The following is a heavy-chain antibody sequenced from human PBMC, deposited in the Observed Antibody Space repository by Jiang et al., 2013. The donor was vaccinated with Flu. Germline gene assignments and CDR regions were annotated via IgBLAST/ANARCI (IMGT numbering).Heavy chain of an antibody. CDR3: ARARDTAMEQAFDY. CDR1: SSNSAA. V-gene: IGHV6-1*01. CDR2: TYYRSKWYN. J-gene: IGHJ4*02. D-gene: IGHD5-18*01. Sequence: SSNSAAWNWIRQSPSRGLEWLGRTYYRSKWYNDYAVSVKSRITINPDTSKNQFSLQLNSVTPEDTAVYYCARARDTAMEQAFDYWGQGTLVTVSS.